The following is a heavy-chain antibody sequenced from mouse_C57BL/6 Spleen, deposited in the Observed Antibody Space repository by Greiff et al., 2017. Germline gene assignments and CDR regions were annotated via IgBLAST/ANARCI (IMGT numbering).Heavy chain of an antibody. CDR1: GYTFTSYW. V-gene: IGHV1-69*01. CDR2: IDPSDSYT. CDR3: ASSLYDYDQAWFAY. Sequence: QVQLQQPGAELVMPGASVKLSCKASGYTFTSYWMHWVKQRPGQGLEWIGEIDPSDSYTNYNQKFKGKSTLTVDKSSSTAYMQLSSLTSEDSAVYYCASSLYDYDQAWFAYWGQGTLVTVSA. J-gene: IGHJ3*01. D-gene: IGHD2-4*01.